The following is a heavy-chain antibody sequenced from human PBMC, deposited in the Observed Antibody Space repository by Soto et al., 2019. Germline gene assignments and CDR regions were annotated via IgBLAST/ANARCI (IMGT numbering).Heavy chain of an antibody. CDR3: AKDFERSAFDH. V-gene: IGHV3-23*01. CDR2: ISGSGNST. J-gene: IGHJ4*02. CDR1: GFTFTNYA. Sequence: GSLRLSCVASGFTFTNYAMTWVRQAPGKGLEWVSVISGSGNSTYHADSVKGRFTISRDNSKSMLYLQMNSLRAEDTAVYYCAKDFERSAFDHWGQGTPVTVSS. D-gene: IGHD3-3*01.